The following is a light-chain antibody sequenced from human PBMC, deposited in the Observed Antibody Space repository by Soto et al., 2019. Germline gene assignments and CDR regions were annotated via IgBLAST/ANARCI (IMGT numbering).Light chain of an antibody. CDR3: QQYNKWPRT. Sequence: EKLISHSPATRSVSAGQRATLSFSXSQSVSNKYLAWYHQKPGQAPRLLIYGASCRATGIPDRFSGSGSGTDFTLTISSLQSEDFAVYNCQQYNKWPRTLGQGTKVDIK. V-gene: IGKV3D-15*01. J-gene: IGKJ2*01. CDR1: QSVSNKY. CDR2: GAS.